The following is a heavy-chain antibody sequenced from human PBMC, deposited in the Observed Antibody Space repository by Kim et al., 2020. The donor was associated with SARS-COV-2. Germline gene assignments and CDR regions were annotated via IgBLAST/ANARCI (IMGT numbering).Heavy chain of an antibody. Sequence: NYSQKFQGRGTITRDTSASTAYMELSSLRSEDTAVYYCARNYYDSSGYYYWGQGTLVTVSS. J-gene: IGHJ4*02. D-gene: IGHD3-22*01. V-gene: IGHV1-3*01. CDR3: ARNYYDSSGYYY.